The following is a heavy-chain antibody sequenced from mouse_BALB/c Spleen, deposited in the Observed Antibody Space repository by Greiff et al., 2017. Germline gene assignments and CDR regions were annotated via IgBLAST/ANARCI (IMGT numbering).Heavy chain of an antibody. Sequence: QVQLQQSGAELVRPGTSVKISCTASGYTFTNYWLGWVKQRPGHGLEWIGDIYPGGGYTNYNEKFKGKATLTADTSSSTAYMQLSSLTSEDSAVYFCARSTTVVGAMDYWGQGTSVTVSS. J-gene: IGHJ4*01. CDR1: GYTFTNYW. CDR2: IYPGGGYT. CDR3: ARSTTVVGAMDY. V-gene: IGHV1-63*02. D-gene: IGHD1-1*01.